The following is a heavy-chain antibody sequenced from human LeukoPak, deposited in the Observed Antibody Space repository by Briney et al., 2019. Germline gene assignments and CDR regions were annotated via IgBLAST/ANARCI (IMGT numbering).Heavy chain of an antibody. D-gene: IGHD2/OR15-2a*01. CDR3: TSRGTLYGY. J-gene: IGHJ4*02. Sequence: GGSLRPSCAASGFTFSSYNMNWVRQAPGKGLEWISYISSTSGIIDYADSVKGRFTISRDNAKTSLYLQMNSLRAEDTAVYYCTSRGTLYGYWGQGTLVTVSS. CDR2: ISSTSGII. CDR1: GFTFSSYN. V-gene: IGHV3-48*01.